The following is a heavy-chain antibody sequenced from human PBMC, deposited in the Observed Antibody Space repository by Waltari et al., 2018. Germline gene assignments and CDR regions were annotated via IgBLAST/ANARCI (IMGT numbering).Heavy chain of an antibody. CDR2: IYYSGST. CDR1: GGSISSSSYY. Sequence: QLQLQESGPGLVKPSETLSPTCTVSGGSISSSSYYWGWIRQPPGKGLEWIGSIYYSGSTYYNPSLKSRVTISVDTSKNQFSLKLSSVTAADTAVYYCARHLTSYYYDSSGYYYGLDYWGQGTLVTVSS. V-gene: IGHV4-39*01. D-gene: IGHD3-22*01. CDR3: ARHLTSYYYDSSGYYYGLDY. J-gene: IGHJ4*02.